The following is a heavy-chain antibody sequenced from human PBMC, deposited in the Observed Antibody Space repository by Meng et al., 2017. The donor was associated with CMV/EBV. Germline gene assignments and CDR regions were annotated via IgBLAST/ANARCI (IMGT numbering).Heavy chain of an antibody. Sequence: GGSLRLSCAASGFTVSSNYMSWVRQAPGKGLEWVSVIYSGGSTYYADSVKGRFTISRDNSKNTLYLQMNSLRAEDTAVYYCAKDRGSWGSGPFDYWGQGTLVTVSS. CDR3: AKDRGSWGSGPFDY. CDR1: GFTVSSNY. D-gene: IGHD1-26*01. V-gene: IGHV3-53*01. CDR2: IYSGGST. J-gene: IGHJ4*02.